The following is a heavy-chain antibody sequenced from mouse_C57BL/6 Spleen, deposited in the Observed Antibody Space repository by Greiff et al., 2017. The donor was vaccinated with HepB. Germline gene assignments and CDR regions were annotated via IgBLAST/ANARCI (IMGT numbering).Heavy chain of an antibody. D-gene: IGHD4-1*01. J-gene: IGHJ2*01. CDR2: IHPSDSAT. Sequence: VQLQQSGAELVKPGASVKVSCKASGYTFTSYWMHWVKQRPGQGLEWIGRIHPSDSATNYNQKFKGKATLTVDKSSSTAYMQLSSLTSEDSAVYYCAMGELTGPFDYWGQGTTLTVSS. V-gene: IGHV1-74*01. CDR1: GYTFTSYW. CDR3: AMGELTGPFDY.